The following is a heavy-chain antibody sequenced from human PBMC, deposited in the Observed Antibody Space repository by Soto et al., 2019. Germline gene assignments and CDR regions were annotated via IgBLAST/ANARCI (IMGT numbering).Heavy chain of an antibody. Sequence: QVQLVESGGGVVQPGRSLRLSCAASGFTFSSYAMHWVRQAPGKGLEWVAVISFDGSNKYYADSVKDRFTVSRDNSKNTMYVTIMSLRAEDMCVYYCGRERPFRNGYKLGLDYWAQGTLVTASS. CDR2: ISFDGSNK. D-gene: IGHD5-12*01. CDR3: GRERPFRNGYKLGLDY. V-gene: IGHV3-30-3*01. J-gene: IGHJ4*02. CDR1: GFTFSSYA.